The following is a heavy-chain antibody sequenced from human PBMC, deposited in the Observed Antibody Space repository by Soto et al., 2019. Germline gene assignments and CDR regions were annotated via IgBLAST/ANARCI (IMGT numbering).Heavy chain of an antibody. CDR3: ARPPSLYYGGNYHCFDS. Sequence: GESLKISCKGSGYSFTSHWIAWVRQMPGKGLEWMGIINPGDSDTTYSPSFQGQVTISADKSISTSYLQMNSLRPEDTAVYYCARPPSLYYGGNYHCFDSWGQGTLVTVSS. J-gene: IGHJ4*02. V-gene: IGHV5-51*01. CDR1: GYSFTSHW. CDR2: INPGDSDT. D-gene: IGHD4-17*01.